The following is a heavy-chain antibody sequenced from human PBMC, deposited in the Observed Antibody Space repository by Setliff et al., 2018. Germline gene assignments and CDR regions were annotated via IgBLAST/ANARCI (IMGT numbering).Heavy chain of an antibody. Sequence: PSETLSLTCTVSGGSISSSSYYWGWIRQPPGKELEWIGSIYYSGSTYYNPSLKSRVTISVDTSKNQFSLKLSSVTAADTAVYYCARVAVYSSSWYNYYYGMDVWGQGTTVTVSS. CDR3: ARVAVYSSSWYNYYYGMDV. V-gene: IGHV4-39*07. D-gene: IGHD6-13*01. J-gene: IGHJ6*02. CDR1: GGSISSSSYY. CDR2: IYYSGST.